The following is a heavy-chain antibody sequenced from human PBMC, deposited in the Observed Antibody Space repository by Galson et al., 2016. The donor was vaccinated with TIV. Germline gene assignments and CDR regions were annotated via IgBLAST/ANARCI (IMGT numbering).Heavy chain of an antibody. D-gene: IGHD6-19*01. V-gene: IGHV1-3*01. CDR2: INAGNGDT. CDR1: GYTFIGYA. J-gene: IGHJ4*02. Sequence: SVKVSCKASGYTFIGYAIHWVRQAPGHGLEWMGWINAGNGDTKYSQKFQGRVTISRDTSASTAYMELSSLTSEDTAMYYCARGATSDWPFDYWGQATLVTVSS. CDR3: ARGATSDWPFDY.